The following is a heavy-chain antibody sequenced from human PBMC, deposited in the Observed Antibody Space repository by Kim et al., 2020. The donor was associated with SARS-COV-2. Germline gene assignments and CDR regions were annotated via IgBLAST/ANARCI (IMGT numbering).Heavy chain of an antibody. CDR2: IRSKAKTYAT. D-gene: IGHD3-3*01. V-gene: IGHV3-73*01. Sequence: GGSLRLSCAASGFTFSDSAIHWVRQASGKGLEWVGRIRSKAKTYATAYAASVKGRFTISRDDPKNTAYLQMDSLKAEDTAVYYCTRILDRQDGGVVESFDYWGQGILGTVSS. CDR1: GFTFSDSA. CDR3: TRILDRQDGGVVESFDY. J-gene: IGHJ4*02.